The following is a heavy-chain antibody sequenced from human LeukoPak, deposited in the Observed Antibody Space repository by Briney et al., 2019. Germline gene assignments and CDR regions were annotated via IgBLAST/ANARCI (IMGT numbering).Heavy chain of an antibody. D-gene: IGHD3-22*01. CDR2: IRYDGSNK. Sequence: GGSLRLSCAASGFTFSSYGMHWVRQAPGKGLEWVAFIRYDGSNKYYADSVKGRFTISRDNSKNTLYLQMNSLRAEDTAVYYCAKDAPRFSMIIVGIFDYWGQGILVTVSS. CDR3: AKDAPRFSMIIVGIFDY. V-gene: IGHV3-30*02. J-gene: IGHJ4*02. CDR1: GFTFSSYG.